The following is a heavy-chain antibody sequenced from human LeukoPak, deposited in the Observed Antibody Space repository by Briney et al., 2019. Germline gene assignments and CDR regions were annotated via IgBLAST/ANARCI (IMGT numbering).Heavy chain of an antibody. J-gene: IGHJ4*02. CDR2: LRGNGDT. CDR3: AQASWVSNADAVL. CDR1: GFTFSSYA. V-gene: IGHV3-23*01. Sequence: GGSLRLSCAASGFTFSSYAMSWVREAPARGLEWVSSLRGNGDTFYADSVKGRFTLSRDDSRNTVYLQLNNLRVEDTAVYYCAQASWVSNADAVLWGQGTVVTVSS. D-gene: IGHD1-1*01.